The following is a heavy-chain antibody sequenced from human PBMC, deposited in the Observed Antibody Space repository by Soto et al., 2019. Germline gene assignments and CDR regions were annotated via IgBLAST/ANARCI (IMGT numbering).Heavy chain of an antibody. CDR2: IKEDGSEK. CDR3: ARGGSESDY. CDR1: GFTFSGYW. J-gene: IGHJ4*02. D-gene: IGHD3-16*01. V-gene: IGHV3-7*01. Sequence: ESGGGLVQPGGSLRLSCAASGFTFSGYWMTWVRQAPGKGLEWVANIKEDGSEKNYVDSVEGRFTISRDNAKNSLYLQMNSLRADDTAVYYCARGGSESDYWGQGTLVTFPS.